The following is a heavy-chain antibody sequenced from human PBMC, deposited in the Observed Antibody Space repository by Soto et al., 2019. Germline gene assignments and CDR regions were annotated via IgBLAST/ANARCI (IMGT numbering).Heavy chain of an antibody. Sequence: SAQVTCKASGGTFSSYAISWVRQEPEQGLEWMGGIIPIFGTANYAQKFQGRVTITADKSTSTAYMELSSLRSEDTAVYYCATPSGGPSYYYDSSGYLDYWGQGTLVTVSS. CDR2: IIPIFGTA. CDR1: GGTFSSYA. CDR3: ATPSGGPSYYYDSSGYLDY. D-gene: IGHD3-22*01. J-gene: IGHJ4*02. V-gene: IGHV1-69*06.